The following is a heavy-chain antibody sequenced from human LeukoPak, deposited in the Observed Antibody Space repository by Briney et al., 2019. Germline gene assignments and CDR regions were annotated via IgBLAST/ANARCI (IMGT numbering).Heavy chain of an antibody. CDR1: GLTFSSYT. D-gene: IGHD5-18*01. Sequence: GGSLRLSCAVSGLTFSSYTIIWVRQAPGKGLEWVSSISSRTSYYADSVTGRFTISRDNANNSVYLQMNSLRVEDTAVYYCVREGGGGYSYDYWGQGTLVTVSS. CDR3: VREGGGGYSYDY. J-gene: IGHJ4*02. CDR2: ISSRTS. V-gene: IGHV3-21*01.